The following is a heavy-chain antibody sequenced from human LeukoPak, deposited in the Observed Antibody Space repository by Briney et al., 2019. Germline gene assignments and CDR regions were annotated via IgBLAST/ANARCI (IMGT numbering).Heavy chain of an antibody. CDR1: GFTFSSYS. V-gene: IGHV3-21*01. J-gene: IGHJ4*02. Sequence: GGTLRLSCAASGFTFSSYSMIWVRQAPGKGLEWVSSISSSSSYIYYADSVKGRFTISRDNAKNSLYLQMNSLRAEDTAVYYCARVDWSVVPAAITPLYFDYWGQGTLVTVSS. D-gene: IGHD2-2*02. CDR3: ARVDWSVVPAAITPLYFDY. CDR2: ISSSSSYI.